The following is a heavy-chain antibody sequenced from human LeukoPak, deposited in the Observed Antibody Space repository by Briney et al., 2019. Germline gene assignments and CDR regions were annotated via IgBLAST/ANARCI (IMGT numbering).Heavy chain of an antibody. J-gene: IGHJ6*02. CDR1: GGSFSGYY. V-gene: IGHV4-34*01. Sequence: SETLSLTCAVYGGSFSGYYWSWIRQPPGKGLEWIGEINHSGSTNYNPSLKSRVTISVDTSKNQFSLKLSSVTAADTAVYYCAREGYGSGSYYIRRYYGTDVWGQGTTVTVSS. CDR2: INHSGST. D-gene: IGHD3-10*01. CDR3: AREGYGSGSYYIRRYYGTDV.